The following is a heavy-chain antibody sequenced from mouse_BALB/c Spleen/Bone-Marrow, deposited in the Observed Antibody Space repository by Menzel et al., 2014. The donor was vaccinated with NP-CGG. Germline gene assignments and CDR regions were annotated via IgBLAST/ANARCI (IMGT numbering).Heavy chain of an antibody. V-gene: IGHV3-1*02. CDR1: GYSITSGYS. D-gene: IGHD1-1*01. Sequence: VQLQQSGPDLVKPSQPLSLTCTVTGYSITSGYSWHWIRQFPGNKLEWMVYMHYSGSTNYNPSLKSRISITRDTSKNQFFLQLNSVTPEDTATYYCATYYYGSTYNFDYWGQGTTLTVSS. J-gene: IGHJ2*01. CDR3: ATYYYGSTYNFDY. CDR2: MHYSGST.